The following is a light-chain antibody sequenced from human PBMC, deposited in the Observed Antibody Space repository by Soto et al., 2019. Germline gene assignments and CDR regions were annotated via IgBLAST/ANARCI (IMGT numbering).Light chain of an antibody. Sequence: IVLTQSPGTLSLSPGERTTLSCRASQSISRYLAWYQQKPGQGPRLLIYGASSRATGTPDRFSGSGSGTDFTLTINRLEPEDFALYYCQQYGDSPWTFGQGTKVEIK. CDR3: QQYGDSPWT. CDR1: QSISRY. J-gene: IGKJ1*01. CDR2: GAS. V-gene: IGKV3-20*01.